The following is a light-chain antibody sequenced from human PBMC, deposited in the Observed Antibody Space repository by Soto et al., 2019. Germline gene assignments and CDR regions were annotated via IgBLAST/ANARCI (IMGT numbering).Light chain of an antibody. V-gene: IGKV1-27*01. Sequence: DIQMTQSPFSLSASVGDRVTVTCRASQGISSYLAWYQQKPGKVPKLLIYAASTLQPGVPSRFSGSGSGTDFTLTISSLQPEDVATYYCQKYDSAPSLTFGGGTKVEIK. CDR3: QKYDSAPSLT. J-gene: IGKJ4*01. CDR1: QGISSY. CDR2: AAS.